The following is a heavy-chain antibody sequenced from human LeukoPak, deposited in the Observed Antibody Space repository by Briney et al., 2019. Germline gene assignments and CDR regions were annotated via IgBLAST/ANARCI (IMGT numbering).Heavy chain of an antibody. CDR1: GFTFSSYS. CDR3: ARATWDPNYYYYMDL. V-gene: IGHV3-21*01. D-gene: IGHD1-26*01. J-gene: IGHJ6*03. CDR2: ISSSSSYI. Sequence: GGSLRLSCAASGFTFSSYSMNWVRQAPGKGLEWVSSISSSSSYIYYADSVKGRFTISRDNAKNSLFLQMNSLRAEDTAVYFCARATWDPNYYYYMDLWGKGTTVTVS.